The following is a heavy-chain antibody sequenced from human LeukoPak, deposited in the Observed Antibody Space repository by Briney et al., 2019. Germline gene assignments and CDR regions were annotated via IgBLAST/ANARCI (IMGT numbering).Heavy chain of an antibody. CDR1: RFTFSSYW. Sequence: TGGSLRLSCAASRFTFSSYWMNWVRQAPGKGLEWVAAISGSGVYTFYADSVKGRFTISRDNSRNTLYLQMNSLRAEDTAVYYCANQNGDSANYFGSWGQGTLVTVPS. CDR2: ISGSGVYT. J-gene: IGHJ4*02. CDR3: ANQNGDSANYFGS. D-gene: IGHD4-17*01. V-gene: IGHV3-23*01.